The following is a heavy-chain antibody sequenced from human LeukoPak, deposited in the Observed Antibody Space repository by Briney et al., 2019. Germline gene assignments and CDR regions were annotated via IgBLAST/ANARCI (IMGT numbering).Heavy chain of an antibody. CDR3: ARYYDGSTYQDAFDI. Sequence: ETLSLTCAVYGGSFSGYYWSWIRQPPGKGLEWVANIKQDGSEKYYYVDSVKGRFTISRDNAKNSLYLQMNSLRAEDTAVYYCARYYDGSTYQDAFDIWGQGTMVTVSS. D-gene: IGHD3-22*01. CDR2: IKQDGSEK. V-gene: IGHV3-7*01. J-gene: IGHJ3*02. CDR1: GGSFSGYY.